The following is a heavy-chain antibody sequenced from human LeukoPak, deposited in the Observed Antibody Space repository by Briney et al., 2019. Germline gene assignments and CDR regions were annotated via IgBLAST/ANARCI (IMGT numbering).Heavy chain of an antibody. D-gene: IGHD1-1*01. CDR2: IIPIFGTA. J-gene: IGHJ3*02. CDR1: RGTVGSYG. V-gene: IGHV1-69*13. Sequence: GASVKVSCKASRGTVGSYGISWVRQAPGHGLEWMGGIIPIFGTANYAQKFQGRVTITADESTSTAYMELSSLRSEDTAVYYCARDPQTGTNAFDIWGQGTMVTVSS. CDR3: ARDPQTGTNAFDI.